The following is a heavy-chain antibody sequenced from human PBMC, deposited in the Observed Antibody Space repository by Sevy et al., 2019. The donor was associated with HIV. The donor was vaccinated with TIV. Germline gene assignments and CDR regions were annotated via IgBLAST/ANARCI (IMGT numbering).Heavy chain of an antibody. V-gene: IGHV3-7*03. CDR2: IKKDGSEK. CDR1: GFTFSRYW. D-gene: IGHD2-2*01. Sequence: GGSLRLSCAASGFTFSRYWMSWVRQAPGKGLEWVANIKKDGSEKYYVDSVKGRFTISRDNAKNSLFLQMNSLRAEDTAVYYYARDCSSTSCLWGLDVWGQGTTVTVSS. CDR3: ARDCSSTSCLWGLDV. J-gene: IGHJ6*02.